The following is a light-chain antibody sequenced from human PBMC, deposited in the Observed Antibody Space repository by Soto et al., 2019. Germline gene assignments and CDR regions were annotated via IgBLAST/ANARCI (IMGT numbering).Light chain of an antibody. J-gene: IGLJ3*02. CDR2: GNT. CDR1: SSNIGSGYD. CDR3: QSYDSSLSDWV. V-gene: IGLV1-40*01. Sequence: QSVLTQPPSVSGAPGQRVTISCTGSSSNIGSGYDVHWYQQLPGTAPKLLIYGNTNRPSGVPDRFSGSKSGTSASLAITGLQAEDEADYYCQSYDSSLSDWVFGGGTK.